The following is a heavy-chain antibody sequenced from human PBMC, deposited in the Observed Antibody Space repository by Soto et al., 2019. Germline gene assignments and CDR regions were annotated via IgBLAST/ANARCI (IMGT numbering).Heavy chain of an antibody. CDR1: GFTFSSYS. CDR3: ASCRKNSPPDY. CDR2: ISSSSSYI. Sequence: GFPRLSCAASGFTFSSYSMNWVRQAPGKGLEWGSSISSSSSYIYYADSVKGRFTISRDNAKNSLYLQMNSLRAEDTAVYYCASCRKNSPPDYWGQGTLVTVAS. D-gene: IGHD1-26*01. V-gene: IGHV3-21*01. J-gene: IGHJ4*02.